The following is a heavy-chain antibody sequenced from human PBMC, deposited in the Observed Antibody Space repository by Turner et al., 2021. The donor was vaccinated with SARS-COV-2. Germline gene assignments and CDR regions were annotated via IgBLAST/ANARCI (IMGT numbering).Heavy chain of an antibody. CDR2: IYYRVST. CDR1: GGSLSSSYYY. J-gene: IGHJ5*02. V-gene: IGHV4-39*01. D-gene: IGHD4-17*01. Sequence: QLQLQESGPGLVKPSATLSLSCTVSGGSLSSSYYYWGWLRQPPGKGLEWIGSIYYRVSTYYNPSIKSRVTISVDTSKNQFSLKLNSVTAADTAVYYCARHGPTSTTKAFDPWGQGTLVTVSS. CDR3: ARHGPTSTTKAFDP.